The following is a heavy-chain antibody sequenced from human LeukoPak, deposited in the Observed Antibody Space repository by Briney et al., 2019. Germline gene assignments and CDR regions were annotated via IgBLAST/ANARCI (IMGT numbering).Heavy chain of an antibody. CDR2: IYYSGST. V-gene: IGHV4-39*01. CDR1: GGSISSSSYY. D-gene: IGHD5-12*01. J-gene: IGHJ6*02. Sequence: PSETLSLTCTVSGGSISSSSYYWGWIRQPPGKGLEWIGSIYYSGSTYYNPSLKSRDTISVDTSMNQFSLKLSSVTAADTAVYYCAVATNYYYYGMDVWGQGTTVTVSS. CDR3: AVATNYYYYGMDV.